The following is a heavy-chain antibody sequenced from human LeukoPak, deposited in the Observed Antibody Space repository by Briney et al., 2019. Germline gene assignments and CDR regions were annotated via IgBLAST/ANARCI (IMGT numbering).Heavy chain of an antibody. D-gene: IGHD1-26*01. J-gene: IGHJ5*02. Sequence: SQTLSPTCAISGDSVSSNSAAWNWLRQSPSRGLEWLGRTYYRSRWYNDYAVSVKSRITMNPDTSKNQLSLQLNSVTPEDTAVYYCARVGHSGSLGAWGQGTLVTVSS. CDR2: TYYRSRWYN. CDR3: ARVGHSGSLGA. CDR1: GDSVSSNSAA. V-gene: IGHV6-1*01.